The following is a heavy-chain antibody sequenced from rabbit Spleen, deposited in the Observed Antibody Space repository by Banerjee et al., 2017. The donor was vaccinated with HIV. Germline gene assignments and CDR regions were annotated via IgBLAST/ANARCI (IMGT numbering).Heavy chain of an antibody. Sequence: QEQLEESGGGLVRPGGSLALTCKASGFSFSSSDYICWVRQAPGKGLEWISCIAGSSSGFTYSATWAKGRFTISKTSSTTVTLQMTSLTAADTATYFCARDLAGVIGWNFYLWGPGTLVTVS. CDR1: GFSFSSSDY. CDR2: IAGSSSGFT. D-gene: IGHD4-1*01. J-gene: IGHJ4*01. V-gene: IGHV1S45*01. CDR3: ARDLAGVIGWNFYL.